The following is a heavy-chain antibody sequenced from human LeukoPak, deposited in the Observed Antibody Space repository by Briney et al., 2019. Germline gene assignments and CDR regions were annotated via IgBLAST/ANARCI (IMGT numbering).Heavy chain of an antibody. V-gene: IGHV3-7*01. CDR2: IKQGGSEK. J-gene: IGHJ4*02. CDR3: ARDHMWPPENYFDY. Sequence: GGSLRLSCAASGFTFSSYWMSWVRQAPGKGLEWVANIKQGGSEKYYVDSVKGRFTISRDNAKNSLYLQMNSLRAEDTAVYYCARDHMWPPENYFDYWGQGTLVTVSS. D-gene: IGHD1-14*01. CDR1: GFTFSSYW.